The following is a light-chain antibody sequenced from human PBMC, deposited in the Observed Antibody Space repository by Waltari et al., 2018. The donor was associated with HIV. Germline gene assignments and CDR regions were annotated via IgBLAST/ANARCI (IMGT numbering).Light chain of an antibody. V-gene: IGKV3-20*01. CDR3: QQYGNSPPCT. Sequence: EIVLAQSPDTLSLSPGERAILSCRASQSVNSGYLAWYQQRPGQAPRLLIFDTSRRASGIPDRFSGSGSGTDFTLTISSLEPEEFAVYYCQQYGNSPPCTFGQGTKLEIK. J-gene: IGKJ2*02. CDR1: QSVNSGY. CDR2: DTS.